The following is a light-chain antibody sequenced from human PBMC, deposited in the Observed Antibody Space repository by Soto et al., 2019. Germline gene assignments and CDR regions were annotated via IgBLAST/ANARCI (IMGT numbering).Light chain of an antibody. CDR3: QQYGSSPHVT. J-gene: IGKJ1*01. Sequence: EIVLTQSPGTLSLSPGETATLSCRASQSVSSSYLAWYQQKPGQAPRLLIYGASSRATGIPDRFSGSGSGTDFTLTISRLEPEDFAVYYCQQYGSSPHVTFGQGTKVDIK. V-gene: IGKV3-20*01. CDR2: GAS. CDR1: QSVSSSY.